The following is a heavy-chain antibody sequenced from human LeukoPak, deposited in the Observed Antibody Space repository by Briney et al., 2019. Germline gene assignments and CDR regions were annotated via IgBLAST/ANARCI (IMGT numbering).Heavy chain of an antibody. CDR2: INWNGGST. Sequence: PGGALRLSCAASGFTFNSYWMSWVRQAPGEGLEWVSGINWNGGSTGYADSVKGRFTISRDNAKNSLYLQMNSLRAEDTALYYCARGRSGWYVGHYFDYWGQGTLVTVSS. CDR1: GFTFNSYW. J-gene: IGHJ4*02. CDR3: ARGRSGWYVGHYFDY. V-gene: IGHV3-20*04. D-gene: IGHD6-19*01.